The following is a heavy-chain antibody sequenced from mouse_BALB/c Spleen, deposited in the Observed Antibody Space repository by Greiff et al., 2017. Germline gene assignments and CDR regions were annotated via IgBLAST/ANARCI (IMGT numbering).Heavy chain of an antibody. CDR1: GYTFTSYW. CDR3: ARSFTTVVANDY. CDR2: INPSNGRT. V-gene: IGHV1S81*02. D-gene: IGHD1-1*01. Sequence: QVQLQQPGAELVKPGASVKLSCKASGYTFTSYWMHWVKQRPGQGLEWIGEINPSNGRTNYNEKFKSKATLTVDKSSSTAYMQLSSLTSEDSAVYYCARSFTTVVANDYWGQGTTLTVSS. J-gene: IGHJ2*01.